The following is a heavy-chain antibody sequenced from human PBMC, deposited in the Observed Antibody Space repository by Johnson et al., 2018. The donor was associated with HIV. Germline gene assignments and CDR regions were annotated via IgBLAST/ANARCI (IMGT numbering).Heavy chain of an antibody. CDR1: AFTFRSYS. V-gene: IGHV3-30-3*01. CDR2: ISYDGSNK. CDR3: ARVQWLILDAFDI. D-gene: IGHD6-19*01. Sequence: QVQLVESGGVVVQPGRSLRLSYAASAFTFRSYSMHWVRQAPGKGLEWVAVISYDGSNKYYAASVKGRFTISRDNSKNTLYLQMNSLRAEDTAVYYCARVQWLILDAFDIWGQGTMVTVSS. J-gene: IGHJ3*02.